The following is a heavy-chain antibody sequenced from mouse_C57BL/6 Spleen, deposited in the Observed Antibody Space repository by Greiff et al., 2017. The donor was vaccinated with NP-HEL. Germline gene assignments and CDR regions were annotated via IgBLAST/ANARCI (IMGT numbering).Heavy chain of an antibody. Sequence: EVKLVESGGDLVKPGGSLKLSCAASGFTFSSYGMSWVRQTPDKRLEWVATISSGGSYTYYPDSVKGRFTISRDNAKNTLYLQMSSLKSEDTAMYYCARLPDYDGDYYAMDYGGQGTSVTVSS. CDR2: ISSGGSYT. J-gene: IGHJ4*01. V-gene: IGHV5-6*01. CDR1: GFTFSSYG. D-gene: IGHD2-4*01. CDR3: ARLPDYDGDYYAMDY.